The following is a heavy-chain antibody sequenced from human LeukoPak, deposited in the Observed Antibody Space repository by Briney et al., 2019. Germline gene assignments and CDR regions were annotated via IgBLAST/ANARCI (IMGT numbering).Heavy chain of an antibody. D-gene: IGHD6-19*01. CDR2: ISSSSSYI. CDR1: GFTFSSYS. CDR3: ARGLLPGYSSGWLDDYFDY. V-gene: IGHV3-21*01. J-gene: IGHJ4*02. Sequence: PGGSLRLSCAASGFTFSSYSMNWVRQAPGKGLEWVSSISSSSSYIYYADSVKGRFTISRDNAKNSLYLQMNSLRAEDTAVYYCARGLLPGYSSGWLDDYFDYWGQGTLVTVSS.